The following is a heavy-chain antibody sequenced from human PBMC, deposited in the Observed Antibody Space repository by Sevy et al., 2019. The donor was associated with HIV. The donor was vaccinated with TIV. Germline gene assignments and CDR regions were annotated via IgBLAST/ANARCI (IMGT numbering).Heavy chain of an antibody. J-gene: IGHJ6*02. V-gene: IGHV3-23*01. Sequence: GGSLRLSCAASGFTFSRYAMSWVRQASGKGLEWVSTIITSGDYTYYADSVRGRFTNSRDNSKNKLYLQMNSLRAEDTALYYCAKSPVAVAGGMDVWGQGTTVTVSS. CDR1: GFTFSRYA. CDR2: IITSGDYT. CDR3: AKSPVAVAGGMDV. D-gene: IGHD6-19*01.